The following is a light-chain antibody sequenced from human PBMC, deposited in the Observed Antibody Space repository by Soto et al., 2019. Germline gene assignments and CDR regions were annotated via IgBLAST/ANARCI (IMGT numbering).Light chain of an antibody. V-gene: IGKV1D-8*03. Sequence: VIRMTESPSLLSASTLDIVPNSSRMSQGISSYLAWHEQKPGKAPELLIYDESTLQSGAPSRFSGSGSGTDFTLTISSLQPDDFATYYCQQYKSFSTFGKGTKVDIK. CDR1: QGISSY. J-gene: IGKJ1*01. CDR2: DES. CDR3: QQYKSFST.